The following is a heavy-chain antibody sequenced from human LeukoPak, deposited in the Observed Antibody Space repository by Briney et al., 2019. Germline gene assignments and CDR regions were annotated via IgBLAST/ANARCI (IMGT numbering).Heavy chain of an antibody. V-gene: IGHV3-30-3*02. D-gene: IGHD4-11*01. J-gene: IGHJ6*03. CDR2: ISYDGSNK. CDR1: GFTFSSYA. CDR3: AKSGGYSNYYDTPYYYYYMDV. Sequence: GSLRLSCAASGFTFSSYAMHWVRQAPGKGLEWVAVISYDGSNKYYADSVKGRFTISRDNSKNTLYLQMNSLRAEDTAVYYCAKSGGYSNYYDTPYYYYYMDVWGKGTTVTVSS.